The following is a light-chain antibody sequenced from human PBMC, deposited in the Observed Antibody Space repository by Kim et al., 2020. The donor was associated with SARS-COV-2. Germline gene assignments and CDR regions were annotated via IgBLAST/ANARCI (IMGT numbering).Light chain of an antibody. J-gene: IGLJ1*01. Sequence: SSELTQDPAVSVALGQTVRITCQGDSLRSSYASWYQQKPTQAPMLVFYGKDNRPSGIPDRFSGSGSGNTAYLTITGAQAEDEADYYCNSRDIRRNHYVFG. V-gene: IGLV3-19*01. CDR2: GKD. CDR1: SLRSSY. CDR3: NSRDIRRNHYV.